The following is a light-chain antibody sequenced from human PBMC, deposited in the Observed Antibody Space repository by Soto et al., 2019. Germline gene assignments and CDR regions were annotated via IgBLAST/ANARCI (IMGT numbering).Light chain of an antibody. CDR1: QSVTNN. J-gene: IGKJ2*01. CDR3: QHYNYWPYT. Sequence: EILMTQSPATLSVSPGERATLSCRASQSVTNNLAWYQPKPGQAPRLLIYDASTRATGVPARCSGSGSGTDSTLTISSLQSEDFAVYYCQHYNYWPYTFGQGTKVDIK. V-gene: IGKV3-15*01. CDR2: DAS.